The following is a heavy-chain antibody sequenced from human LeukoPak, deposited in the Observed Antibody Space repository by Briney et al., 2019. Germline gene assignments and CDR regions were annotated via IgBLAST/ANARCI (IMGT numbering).Heavy chain of an antibody. CDR3: AREIGDGVVIFYNNWFDP. CDR1: GYTFTNYY. J-gene: IGHJ5*02. Sequence: SVEVSCKASGYTFTNYYIHWVRQAPGQGLEWMGGIIPIFGTANYAQKFQGRVTITADESTSTAYMELSSLRSEDTAVYYCAREIGDGVVIFYNNWFDPWGQGTLVTVSS. CDR2: IIPIFGTA. D-gene: IGHD3-3*01. V-gene: IGHV1-69*13.